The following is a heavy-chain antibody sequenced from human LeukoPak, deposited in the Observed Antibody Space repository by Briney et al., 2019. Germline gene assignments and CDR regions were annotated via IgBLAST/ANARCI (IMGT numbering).Heavy chain of an antibody. CDR2: IIPIFGTA. Sequence: ASVKVSCKASGGTFSSYAISWVRQAPGQGLEWMGGIIPIFGTANYAQKFQGRATITTDESTSTAYMELSSLRSEDTAVYYCARGGYSGYDSYFDYWGQGTLVTVSS. CDR3: ARGGYSGYDSYFDY. V-gene: IGHV1-69*05. D-gene: IGHD5-12*01. CDR1: GGTFSSYA. J-gene: IGHJ4*02.